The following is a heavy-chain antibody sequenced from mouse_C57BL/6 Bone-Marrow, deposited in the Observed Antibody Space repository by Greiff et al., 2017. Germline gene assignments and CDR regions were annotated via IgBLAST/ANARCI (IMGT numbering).Heavy chain of an antibody. CDR2: IDPSDSYT. D-gene: IGHD1-1*01. V-gene: IGHV1-69*01. CDR1: GYTFTSYW. J-gene: IGHJ1*03. Sequence: QVQLQQPGAELVIPGASVKLSCKASGYTFTSYWMHWVKQRPGQGLEWIGEIDPSDSYTNYNQKFKGKSTLTVDKSSSTAYMQLSSLTSEDSAVYYCARGHYYGSSYWYFDVWGTGTTVTVSA. CDR3: ARGHYYGSSYWYFDV.